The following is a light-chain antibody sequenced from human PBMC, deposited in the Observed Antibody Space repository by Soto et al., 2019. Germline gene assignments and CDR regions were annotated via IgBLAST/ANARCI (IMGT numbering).Light chain of an antibody. Sequence: AVVTQEPSLTVSPGGTVTLTCGSSTGAVTSGHYPYWFQQKPGQAPRTLIYDTTNKHSWTPARFSGSLLGGKAALTLSGAQPEDEADYYCLLFYTDIRVFGGGTKVTVL. J-gene: IGLJ2*01. V-gene: IGLV7-46*01. CDR1: TGAVTSGHY. CDR3: LLFYTDIRV. CDR2: DTT.